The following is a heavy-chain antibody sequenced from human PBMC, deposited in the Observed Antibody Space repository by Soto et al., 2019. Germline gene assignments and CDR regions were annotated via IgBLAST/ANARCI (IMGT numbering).Heavy chain of an antibody. Sequence: SETLSLTCTVSGASISSGDYYWSWIRQHPGKGLEWIGYIHNSGTTSYIPPLKSRLAMTVDTSKNQLSLKLTSVTAADTALYYCARGVTFGGVIAPRFDPWGQGTLVTVSS. CDR3: ARGVTFGGVIAPRFDP. D-gene: IGHD3-16*02. V-gene: IGHV4-31*03. CDR1: GASISSGDYY. J-gene: IGHJ5*02. CDR2: IHNSGTT.